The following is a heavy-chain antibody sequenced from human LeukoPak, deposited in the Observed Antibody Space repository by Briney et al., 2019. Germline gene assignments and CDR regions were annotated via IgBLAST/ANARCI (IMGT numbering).Heavy chain of an antibody. CDR2: ISSSSSYI. Sequence: GGSLRLACAASGFTFSSYSMNWVRQAPGKGLEWVSSISSSSSYIYYADSVKGRFTISRDNAKNSLYLQMNSLRAEDTAVYYCARVIVATIVDAFDIWGQGTMVTVSS. CDR1: GFTFSSYS. CDR3: ARVIVATIVDAFDI. D-gene: IGHD5-12*01. J-gene: IGHJ3*02. V-gene: IGHV3-21*01.